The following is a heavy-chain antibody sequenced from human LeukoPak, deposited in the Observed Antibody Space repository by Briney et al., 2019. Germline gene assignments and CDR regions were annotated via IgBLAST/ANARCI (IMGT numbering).Heavy chain of an antibody. J-gene: IGHJ5*02. V-gene: IGHV3-74*01. CDR1: GFTFSSYW. CDR3: ATAGGGDSRMGFDP. D-gene: IGHD2-21*01. Sequence: GSLRLSFADSGFTFSSYWMHWVRQAPGKGLVWVSCINTDGSSTRYADSVKGRFTISRDNAKNTLYLQMNSLRPEDTAVYYCATAGGGDSRMGFDPWGQGTLVTVSS. CDR2: INTDGSST.